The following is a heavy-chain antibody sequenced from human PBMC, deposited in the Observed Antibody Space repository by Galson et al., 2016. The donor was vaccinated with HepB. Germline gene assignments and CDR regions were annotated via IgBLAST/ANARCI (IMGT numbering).Heavy chain of an antibody. CDR1: GFIFKNYA. V-gene: IGHV3-23*01. J-gene: IGHJ3*02. CDR2: ISGYGGHT. CDR3: TVAGPTILDAFNM. Sequence: SLRLSCAASGFIFKNYAMIWVRQAPGKGLEWVSTISGYGGHTYYADSVKGRFTISGDHSKNTMYLQMNSLRAEDTALYYCTVAGPTILDAFNMWGQGTMVTVSS. D-gene: IGHD2-15*01.